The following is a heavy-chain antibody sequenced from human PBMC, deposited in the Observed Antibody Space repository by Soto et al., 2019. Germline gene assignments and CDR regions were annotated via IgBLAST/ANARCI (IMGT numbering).Heavy chain of an antibody. CDR2: ISGSGGST. Sequence: PGGSLRLSCAASGFTFSSYAMSWVRQAPGKGLEWVSAISGSGGSTYYADSVKGRFTISRDNSKNTLYLQMNSLRAEDTAVYYCAKDRPSYSGSSRVNWFDPWGQGTLVTVSS. CDR1: GFTFSSYA. V-gene: IGHV3-23*01. J-gene: IGHJ5*02. D-gene: IGHD1-26*01. CDR3: AKDRPSYSGSSRVNWFDP.